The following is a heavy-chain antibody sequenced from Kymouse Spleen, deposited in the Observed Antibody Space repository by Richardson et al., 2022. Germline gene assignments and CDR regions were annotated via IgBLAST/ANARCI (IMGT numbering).Heavy chain of an antibody. Sequence: QVQLQQWGAGLLKPSETLSLTCAVYGGSFSGYYWSWIRQPPGKGLEWIGEINHSGSTNYNPSLKSRVTISVDTSKNQFSLKLSSVTAADTAVYYCARRYDILTGYYGWFDPWGQGTLVTVSS. CDR2: INHSGST. D-gene: IGHD3-9*01. J-gene: IGHJ5*02. CDR3: ARRYDILTGYYGWFDP. V-gene: IGHV4-34*01. CDR1: GGSFSGYY.